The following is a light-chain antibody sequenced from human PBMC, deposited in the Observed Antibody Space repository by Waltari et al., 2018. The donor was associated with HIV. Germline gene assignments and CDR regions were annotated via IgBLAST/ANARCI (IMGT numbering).Light chain of an antibody. J-gene: IGKJ1*01. V-gene: IGKV1-5*03. CDR1: QSISSW. Sequence: DIQITQSPSTLSASVGDRVTITCRANQSISSWLAWYQQKPGKAPKLLVYKASNLESGVPSRFSGSGSGTEFTLTISSLQPDDFATYYCQQYNSYSPFGQGTKVEIK. CDR2: KAS. CDR3: QQYNSYSP.